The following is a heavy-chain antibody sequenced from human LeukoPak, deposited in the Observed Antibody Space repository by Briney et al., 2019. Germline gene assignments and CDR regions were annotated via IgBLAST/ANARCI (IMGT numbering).Heavy chain of an antibody. CDR3: ARTVEGHFDF. V-gene: IGHV3-21*01. CDR1: GFTFSSYS. D-gene: IGHD5-24*01. CDR2: ISTAGNLI. Sequence: GGSLRLSCAASGFTFSSYSMNWVRQTPGKGLEWVSYISTAGNLINYADSVRGRFTISRDNAKNSLYLYMSSLTPEDTAVYYCARTVEGHFDFGAREPWSPSPQ. J-gene: IGHJ4*02.